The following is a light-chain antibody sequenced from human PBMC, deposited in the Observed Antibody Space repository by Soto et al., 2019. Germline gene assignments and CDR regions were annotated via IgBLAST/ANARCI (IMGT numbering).Light chain of an antibody. CDR1: NIVNKN. V-gene: IGLV3-9*01. CDR3: QVWDSDTVI. Sequence: SYELTQPLSVSVALGQTARITCGGNNIVNKNVHWYQQRPGQAPVLVIYRDSNRPSEIPERFSGSNSGNTATLTISRAQAGDEADYYRQVWDSDTVIFGGGTKLTVL. CDR2: RDS. J-gene: IGLJ2*01.